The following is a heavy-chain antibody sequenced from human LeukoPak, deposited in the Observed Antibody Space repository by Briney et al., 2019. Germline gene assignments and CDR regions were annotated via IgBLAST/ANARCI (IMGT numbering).Heavy chain of an antibody. D-gene: IGHD3-22*01. Sequence: PGRSLRLSCAASGFTFDDYAMHWVRQAPGKGLEWVSGISWNSGSIGYADSVKGRFTISRDNAKNSLYLQMNSLRAEDTALYYCAKGIGAYYYDSSGLGDYWGQGTLVTVSS. CDR3: AKGIGAYYYDSSGLGDY. J-gene: IGHJ4*02. CDR2: ISWNSGSI. CDR1: GFTFDDYA. V-gene: IGHV3-9*01.